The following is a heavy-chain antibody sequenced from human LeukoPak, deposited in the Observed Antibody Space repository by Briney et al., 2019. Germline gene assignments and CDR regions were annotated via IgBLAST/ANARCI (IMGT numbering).Heavy chain of an antibody. V-gene: IGHV1-69*13. CDR3: ATEPDDFWSGTSMDV. J-gene: IGHJ6*03. Sequence: ASVKVSCKASGGTFSSYAISWVRQAPGQGLEWMGGIIPIFGTANYAQKFQGRVTITADESTSTAYMELSSLRSEDTAVYYCATEPDDFWSGTSMDVWGKGTTVTVSS. CDR1: GGTFSSYA. D-gene: IGHD3-3*01. CDR2: IIPIFGTA.